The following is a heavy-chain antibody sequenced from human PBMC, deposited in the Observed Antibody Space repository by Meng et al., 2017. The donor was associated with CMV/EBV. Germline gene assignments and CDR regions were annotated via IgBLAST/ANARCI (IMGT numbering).Heavy chain of an antibody. J-gene: IGHJ6*02. V-gene: IGHV4-39*07. CDR3: ARFERTYGMGV. Sequence: SETLSLTCTVSGGSISSSSYYWGWIRQPPGKGLEWIGSIYYSGSTYYNPSLKSRVTISVDTSKNQFSLKLSSVTAADTAVYYCARFERTYGMGVWGQGTTVTVSS. CDR2: IYYSGST. CDR1: GGSISSSSYY.